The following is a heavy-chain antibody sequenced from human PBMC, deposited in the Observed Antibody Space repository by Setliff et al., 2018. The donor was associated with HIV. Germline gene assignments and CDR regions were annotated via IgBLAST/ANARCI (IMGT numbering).Heavy chain of an antibody. Sequence: ASVKVSCKASGYSFTDHYMHWVRQAPGQGLEWMGRINPNSGGTSYAQNLQGRVTMTRNTSINTIYMELTGVTYNDTAVYYCARRVVAAATSLSILGIRPDCFDYWGQGTLVTVSS. CDR1: GYSFTDHY. CDR2: INPNSGGT. J-gene: IGHJ4*02. D-gene: IGHD2-15*01. CDR3: ARRVVAAATSLSILGIRPDCFDY. V-gene: IGHV1-2*06.